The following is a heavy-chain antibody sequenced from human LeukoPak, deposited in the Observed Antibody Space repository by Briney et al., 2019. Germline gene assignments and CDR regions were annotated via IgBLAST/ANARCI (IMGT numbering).Heavy chain of an antibody. CDR3: ALRTYYYDSSGYAFDY. CDR2: FDPEDGET. D-gene: IGHD3-22*01. V-gene: IGHV1-24*01. Sequence: GGSLRLSCAASGFTFSSYGMHWVRQAPGKGLEWMGGFDPEDGETIYAQKFQGRVTMTEDTSTDTAYMELSSLRSEDTAVYYCALRTYYYDSSGYAFDYWGQGTLVTVSS. CDR1: GFTFSSYG. J-gene: IGHJ4*02.